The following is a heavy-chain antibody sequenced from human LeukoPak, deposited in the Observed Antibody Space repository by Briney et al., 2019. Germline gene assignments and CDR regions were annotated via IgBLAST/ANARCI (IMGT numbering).Heavy chain of an antibody. CDR3: ARGKTYDYVWGSYRYLDFDY. Sequence: GASVKVSCKASGGTFSSYAISWVRQAPGQGLEWMGGIIPIFGTANYAQKFQGRVTITADESTSTAYMELSSLRSEDTAVYYCARGKTYDYVWGSYRYLDFDYWGQGTLVIVSS. CDR1: GGTFSSYA. V-gene: IGHV1-69*13. J-gene: IGHJ4*02. D-gene: IGHD3-16*02. CDR2: IIPIFGTA.